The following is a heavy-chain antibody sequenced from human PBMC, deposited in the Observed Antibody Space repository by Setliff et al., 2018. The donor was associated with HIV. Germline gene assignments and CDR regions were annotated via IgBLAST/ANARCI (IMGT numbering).Heavy chain of an antibody. V-gene: IGHV1-46*01. CDR2: INPTGGRT. Sequence: ASVKVSCKASGYTFTDYYMHWVRQAPGQGLGWMGIINPTGGRTSYAQKFRGRVTMTRDMSTSTVYMEISSLTSEDTAVYYCTRDLGAGGYFDSWGQGTLVTVSS. CDR1: GYTFTDYY. CDR3: TRDLGAGGYFDS. D-gene: IGHD3-16*01. J-gene: IGHJ4*02.